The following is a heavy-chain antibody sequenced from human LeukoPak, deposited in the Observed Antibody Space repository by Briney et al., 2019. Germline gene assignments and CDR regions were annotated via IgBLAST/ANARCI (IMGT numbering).Heavy chain of an antibody. V-gene: IGHV4-39*01. D-gene: IGHD5-24*01. CDR1: GGSISSSSYY. CDR2: IYYSGST. Sequence: PSETLSLTCTVSGGSISSSSYYWGWIRQPPGKGLEWIGSIYYSGSTYYNPSLKSRVTISVDTSKNQFSLKLSSVTAAGTAVYFCVGDDYNYNFDYWGQGTLVTVSS. J-gene: IGHJ4*02. CDR3: VGDDYNYNFDY.